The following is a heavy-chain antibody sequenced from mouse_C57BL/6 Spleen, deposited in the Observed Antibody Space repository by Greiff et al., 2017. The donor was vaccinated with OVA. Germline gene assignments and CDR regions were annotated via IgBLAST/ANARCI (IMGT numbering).Heavy chain of an antibody. Sequence: QVQLQQPGAELVMPGASVKLSCKASGYTFTSYWMHWVKQRPGQGLEWIGEIDPSDSYTNYNQKIKGKSTLTVDKSSSTAYMQLSSLTSEDSAVYYCAGSSNYYFDYWGQGTTLTVSS. CDR1: GYTFTSYW. J-gene: IGHJ2*01. CDR2: IDPSDSYT. D-gene: IGHD1-1*01. CDR3: AGSSNYYFDY. V-gene: IGHV1-69*01.